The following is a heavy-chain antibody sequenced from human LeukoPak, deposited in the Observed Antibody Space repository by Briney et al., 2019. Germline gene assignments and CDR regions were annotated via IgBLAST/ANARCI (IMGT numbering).Heavy chain of an antibody. V-gene: IGHV1-69*06. Sequence: EASVKVSCKASGGTFSSYAISWVRQAPGQGLEWMGGIIPIFGTANYAQKFQGRVTITADKSTSTAYMELSSLRSEDTAVYYCARAEQYYYDSSGLLDYWGQGTLVTVSS. J-gene: IGHJ4*02. CDR2: IIPIFGTA. CDR1: GGTFSSYA. CDR3: ARAEQYYYDSSGLLDY. D-gene: IGHD3-22*01.